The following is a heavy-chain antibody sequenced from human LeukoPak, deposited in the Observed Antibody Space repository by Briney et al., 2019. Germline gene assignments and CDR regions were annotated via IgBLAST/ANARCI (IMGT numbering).Heavy chain of an antibody. J-gene: IGHJ4*02. V-gene: IGHV4-61*10. CDR3: ARGPSIWFGEFLDY. CDR1: GASISSGNYY. D-gene: IGHD3-10*01. Sequence: PSETLSLTCTVSGASISSGNYYWSWIRQSAGKGLEWIGYIYYSGSTNYNPSLKSRVTISVDTSKNQFSLKLSSVTAADTAVYYCARGPSIWFGEFLDYWGQGTLVTVSS. CDR2: IYYSGST.